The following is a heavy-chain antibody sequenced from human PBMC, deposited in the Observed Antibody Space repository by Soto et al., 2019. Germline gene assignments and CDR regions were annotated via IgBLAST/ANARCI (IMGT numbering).Heavy chain of an antibody. Sequence: GGSLRLSCAASGFTFSSYAMSWVRQAPGKGLEWVSAISGSGGSTYYADSVKGRFTISRDNSKNTLYLQMNSLRAEDTAVYYCAKVNRRGDKNHYYYYGMDVWGQGTTVTVSS. CDR2: ISGSGGST. J-gene: IGHJ6*02. V-gene: IGHV3-23*01. CDR3: AKVNRRGDKNHYYYYGMDV. D-gene: IGHD5-18*01. CDR1: GFTFSSYA.